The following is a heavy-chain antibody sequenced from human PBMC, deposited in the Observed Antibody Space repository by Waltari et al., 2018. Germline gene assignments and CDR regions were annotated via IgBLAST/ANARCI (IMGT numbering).Heavy chain of an antibody. CDR1: GFTFSSFW. Sequence: EVHLVESGGGLVRPGGSLRLSCAASGFTFSSFWMHWVRHAPGKGPQWVARISGDVAGPHYADSVRGRFTISRDNANNMVYLQMNSLSDDDTATYFCARASISRDTGNTFDSWGQGNLVTVSS. CDR3: ARASISRDTGNTFDS. J-gene: IGHJ4*02. CDR2: ISGDVAGP. V-gene: IGHV3-74*01. D-gene: IGHD5-18*01.